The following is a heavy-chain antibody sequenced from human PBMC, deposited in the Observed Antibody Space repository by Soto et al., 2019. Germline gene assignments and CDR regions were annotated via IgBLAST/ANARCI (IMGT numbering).Heavy chain of an antibody. CDR2: ISYDGSNK. Sequence: QVQLVESGGGVVQPGRSLRLSCAASGFTFSSYAMNWVRQAPGKGLEWVAVISYDGSNKYYADSVKGRFTISRDNSKNTLYLQMNSLRAEDTAVYYCARKHDYGDADAFDIWGQGTMVTVSS. D-gene: IGHD4-17*01. V-gene: IGHV3-30-3*01. J-gene: IGHJ3*02. CDR1: GFTFSSYA. CDR3: ARKHDYGDADAFDI.